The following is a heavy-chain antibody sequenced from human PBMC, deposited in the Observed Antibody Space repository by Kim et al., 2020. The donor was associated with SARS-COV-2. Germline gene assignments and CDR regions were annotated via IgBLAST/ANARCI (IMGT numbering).Heavy chain of an antibody. CDR1: GYTFTSYG. CDR2: ISAYNGNT. Sequence: ASVKVSCKASGYTFTSYGISWVRQAPGQGLEWMGWISAYNGNTNYAQKLQGRVTMTTDTSTSTAYMELRSLRSDDTAVYYCARDLTTVTEGEGRGSDYWGQGTLVTVSS. CDR3: ARDLTTVTEGEGRGSDY. D-gene: IGHD4-17*01. J-gene: IGHJ4*02. V-gene: IGHV1-18*04.